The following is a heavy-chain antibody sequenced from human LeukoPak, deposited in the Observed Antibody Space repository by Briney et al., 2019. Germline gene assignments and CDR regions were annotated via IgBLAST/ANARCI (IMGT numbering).Heavy chain of an antibody. CDR3: ARGSPDY. CDR2: MNPNSGNT. J-gene: IGHJ4*02. Sequence: ASVKVSCKASGGTFSSYAISWVRQATGQGLEWMGWMNPNSGNTGYAQKFQGRVTMTRNTSISTAYMELSSLRSEDTAVYYCARGSPDYWGQGTLVTVSS. V-gene: IGHV1-8*02. CDR1: GGTFSSYA.